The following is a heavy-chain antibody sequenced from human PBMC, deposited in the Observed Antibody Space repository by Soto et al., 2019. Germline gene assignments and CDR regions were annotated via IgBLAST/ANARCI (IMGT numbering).Heavy chain of an antibody. Sequence: GGSLRLSCAASGFTFSSYGMHWVRQAPGKGLEWVAVISYDGSNKYYADSVKGRFTISRDNSKNTLYLQMNSLRAEDTAVYYCAKFAAAGLQFPSYYYYYGMDVWGQGTTVTVSS. V-gene: IGHV3-30*18. D-gene: IGHD4-4*01. CDR2: ISYDGSNK. CDR1: GFTFSSYG. J-gene: IGHJ6*02. CDR3: AKFAAAGLQFPSYYYYYGMDV.